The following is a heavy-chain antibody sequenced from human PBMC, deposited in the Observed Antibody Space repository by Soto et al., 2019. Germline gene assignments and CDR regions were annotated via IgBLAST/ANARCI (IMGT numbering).Heavy chain of an antibody. CDR1: GGTFSSYA. CDR2: IIPIFGTA. D-gene: IGHD4-17*01. J-gene: IGHJ4*01. V-gene: IGHV1-69*12. CDR3: ARATVPAGFDY. Sequence: QVQLGQSGAEVKKPGSSVKVSCKYSGGTFSSYAISWVRQAPGQGIEWMGGIIPIFGTANYAQKFQGSVTITEDDSTSTNHMALSTSRSEATAVKSCARATVPAGFDYWGHGTLVTVSS.